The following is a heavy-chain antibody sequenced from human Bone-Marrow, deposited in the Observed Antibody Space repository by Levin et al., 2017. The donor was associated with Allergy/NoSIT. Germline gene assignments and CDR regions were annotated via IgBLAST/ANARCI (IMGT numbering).Heavy chain of an antibody. V-gene: IGHV3-30*03. CDR1: GFIFSHYG. CDR3: ARDPGGMCDSGGCYFYYHMDV. CDR2: ISHDGSTT. J-gene: IGHJ6*03. Sequence: HAGGSLRLSCVASGFIFSHYGLHWVRQAPGEGLEWVALISHDGSTTHYGASVEGRVTISRDNSKHTLYLHLNSLRPEDTSVYYCARDPGGMCDSGGCYFYYHMDVWGKGTTVTVSS. D-gene: IGHD3-22*01.